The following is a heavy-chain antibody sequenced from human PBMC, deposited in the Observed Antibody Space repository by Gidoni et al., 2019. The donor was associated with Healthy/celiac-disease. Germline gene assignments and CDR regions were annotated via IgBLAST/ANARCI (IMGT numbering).Heavy chain of an antibody. CDR2: IKHSGST. Sequence: QVQLQQWGAGLLKPSETLSLTCAVYGGSFSGYYWSWIRQPPGKGLEWIGEIKHSGSTNYNPSLKSRVTISVDTSKNQFSLKLSSVTAADTAVYYCARGEMANEGYFDLWGRGTLVTVSS. V-gene: IGHV4-34*01. D-gene: IGHD2-8*01. CDR1: GGSFSGYY. J-gene: IGHJ2*01. CDR3: ARGEMANEGYFDL.